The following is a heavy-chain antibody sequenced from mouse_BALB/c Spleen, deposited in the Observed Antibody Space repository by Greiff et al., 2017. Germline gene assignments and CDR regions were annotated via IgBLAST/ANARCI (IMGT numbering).Heavy chain of an antibody. Sequence: EVHLVESGAELVKPGASVKLSCTASGFNIKDTYMHWVKQRPEQGLEWIGRIDPANGNTKYDPKFQGKATITADTSSNTAYLQLSSLTSEDTAVYYCANPSLDSSGYDAMDYWGQGTSVTVSS. CDR1: GFNIKDTY. D-gene: IGHD3-2*01. CDR3: ANPSLDSSGYDAMDY. V-gene: IGHV14-3*02. CDR2: IDPANGNT. J-gene: IGHJ4*01.